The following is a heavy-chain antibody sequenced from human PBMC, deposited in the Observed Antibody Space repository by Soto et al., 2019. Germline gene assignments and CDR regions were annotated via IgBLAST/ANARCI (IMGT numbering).Heavy chain of an antibody. CDR2: INPNSGGT. D-gene: IGHD3-3*01. Sequence: GASVKVSCKASGYTFTGYYMHWVRQAPGQGLEWMGWINPNSGGTNYAQKFQGWVTMTRDTSISTAYMELSRLRSDDTAVYYCARDHVLRKLKGVPYYYYGMDVWGQGTTVTVSS. CDR1: GYTFTGYY. CDR3: ARDHVLRKLKGVPYYYYGMDV. V-gene: IGHV1-2*04. J-gene: IGHJ6*02.